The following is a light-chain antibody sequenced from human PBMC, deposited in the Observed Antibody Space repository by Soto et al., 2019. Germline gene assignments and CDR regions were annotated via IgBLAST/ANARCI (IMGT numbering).Light chain of an antibody. J-gene: IGKJ1*01. V-gene: IGKV1-39*01. CDR3: QQTYRTRT. CDR2: XEX. Sequence: ASEHISNYLNWYQQKPGTAPKLLXXXEXIXXXXXXXXFSGSGSGTHFTLTINNLQPEDFATYYCQQTYRTRTFGQGTKV. CDR1: EHISNY.